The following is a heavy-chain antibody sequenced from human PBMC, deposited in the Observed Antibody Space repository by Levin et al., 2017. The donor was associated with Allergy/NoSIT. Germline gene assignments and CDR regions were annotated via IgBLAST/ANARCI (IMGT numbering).Heavy chain of an antibody. CDR1: GFTFSNAW. CDR2: IKSKTDGGTT. D-gene: IGHD1-26*01. Sequence: GGSLRLSCAASGFTFSNAWMNWVRQAPGKGLEWVGRIKSKTDGGTTDYAAPVKGRFTISRDDSKNKLYLQMNSLKTEDTAVYYCTTDVGSEDYYYYGMDVWGQGTTVTVSS. J-gene: IGHJ6*02. V-gene: IGHV3-15*01. CDR3: TTDVGSEDYYYYGMDV.